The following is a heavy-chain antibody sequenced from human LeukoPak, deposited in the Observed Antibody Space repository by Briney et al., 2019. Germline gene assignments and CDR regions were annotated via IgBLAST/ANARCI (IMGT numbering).Heavy chain of an antibody. V-gene: IGHV3-53*01. CDR2: IHSGGST. Sequence: RGSLRLSCAASGFTVSSNYMSWVRQAPGKRLEWVPVIHSGGSTYYADSVKGRFTISRDNSKNTLYLQMNSLRAEDTAVYYCARDKGTATDAFDIWGQGTMVTVSS. J-gene: IGHJ3*02. CDR1: GFTVSSNY. D-gene: IGHD3-10*01. CDR3: ARDKGTATDAFDI.